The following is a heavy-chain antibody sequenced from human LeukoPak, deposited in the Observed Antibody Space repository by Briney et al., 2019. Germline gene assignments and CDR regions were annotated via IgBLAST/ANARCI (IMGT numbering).Heavy chain of an antibody. Sequence: SETLSLTCTVSGGSISSSSYYWGWIRQPPGKGLEWIGSIYYSGSTYYNPSLKSRVTISVDTSKNQFSLKLSSVTAADTAVYYCAGPGNCGGDCYGLNYMDVWGKGTTVTVSS. V-gene: IGHV4-39*01. CDR2: IYYSGST. D-gene: IGHD2-21*01. CDR1: GGSISSSSYY. CDR3: AGPGNCGGDCYGLNYMDV. J-gene: IGHJ6*03.